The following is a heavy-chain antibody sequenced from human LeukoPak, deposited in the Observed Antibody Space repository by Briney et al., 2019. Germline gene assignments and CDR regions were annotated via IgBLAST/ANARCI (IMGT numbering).Heavy chain of an antibody. CDR3: ARGIAAAGGYFDY. D-gene: IGHD6-13*01. CDR1: GFTFSSYA. V-gene: IGHV3-30-3*01. CDR2: ISYDGSNK. J-gene: IGHJ4*02. Sequence: GGSLRLSCAASGFTFSSYAMHWVRQAPGKGLEWVAVISYDGSNKYYADSVKGRFTISRDNSKNTLYLQMNSLRVEDTAVYYCARGIAAAGGYFDYWGQGTLVTVSS.